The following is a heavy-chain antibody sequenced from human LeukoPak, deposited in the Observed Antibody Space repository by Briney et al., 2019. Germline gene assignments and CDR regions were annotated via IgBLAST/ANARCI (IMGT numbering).Heavy chain of an antibody. CDR1: GFTFTSHA. J-gene: IGHJ4*02. CDR2: INSGGGDT. V-gene: IGHV3-23*01. CDR3: AKGGSSSSRFDY. D-gene: IGHD6-6*01. Sequence: GGSLRLSCAASGFTFTSHAMSWVRQAPGKGLEWVSVINSGGGDTYYADSVKGRFTISRDNSKNTLYLQMNSLRAEDTAVYYCAKGGSSSSRFDYWGQGTLVTVSS.